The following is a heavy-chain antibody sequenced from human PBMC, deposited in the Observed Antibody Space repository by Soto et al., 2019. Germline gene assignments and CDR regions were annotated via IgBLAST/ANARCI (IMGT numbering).Heavy chain of an antibody. CDR3: SRRGLLSSSTFRYHHYGMYV. J-gene: IGHJ6*02. CDR1: GYTFTSYD. Sequence: QVQLVQSGAEVKKPGASVKVSCKASGYTFTSYDINWVRQATGQGLEWMGWMNPNSGNTGYAQKFQGRVTMTRNTSVSTAYMELRSLRSQDTAVYYCSRRGLLSSSTFRYHHYGMYVCGQGPTVTVSS. CDR2: MNPNSGNT. D-gene: IGHD6-6*01. V-gene: IGHV1-8*01.